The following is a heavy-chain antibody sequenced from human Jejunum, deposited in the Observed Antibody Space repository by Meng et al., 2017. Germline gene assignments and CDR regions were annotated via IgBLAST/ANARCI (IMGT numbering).Heavy chain of an antibody. V-gene: IGHV4-34*01. CDR3: ARGVIVRLYDSNGYSGARREPFDY. Sequence: VQLQWSGACLVKPSGALYLTFVVSGGSFSGYYCTLSRQSPGKGLEWIGEINHSGSTNYNPSLKSRVTISVDTSKNQLSLKLSFVTAADTAVYYCARGVIVRLYDSNGYSGARREPFDYWGQGSLVTVSS. CDR1: GGSFSGYY. CDR2: INHSGST. D-gene: IGHD3-22*01. J-gene: IGHJ4*02.